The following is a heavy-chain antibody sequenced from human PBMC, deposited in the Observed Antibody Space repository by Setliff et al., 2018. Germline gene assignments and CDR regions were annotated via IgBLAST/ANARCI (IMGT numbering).Heavy chain of an antibody. V-gene: IGHV4-39*07. Sequence: SETLSLTCNVSGGSISTSNYHWGWVRRPPGKGLEWIANIYFNGNTVKQPYLKSRVSISMDTSKNQFSLGLSSVMAADTATYYCARVRVVQGYYEFDSWGQGALVTVSS. J-gene: IGHJ4*02. CDR3: ARVRVVQGYYEFDS. CDR2: IYFNGNT. D-gene: IGHD3-16*01. CDR1: GGSISTSNYH.